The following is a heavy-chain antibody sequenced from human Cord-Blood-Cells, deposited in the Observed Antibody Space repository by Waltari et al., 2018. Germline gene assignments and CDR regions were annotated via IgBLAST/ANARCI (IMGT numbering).Heavy chain of an antibody. D-gene: IGHD2-2*01. CDR3: ARGDQLLLDGWVDP. J-gene: IGHJ5*02. CDR1: GGTFRSYH. V-gene: IGHV1-69*01. CDR2: IGPIFGTA. Sequence: QVQLVQSWAEVMKPGSSVHVSCKASGGTFRSYHLSQVRQAPGQGLEWLGAIGPIFGTANHAQKLKGRVTITADESTRTAYMELSRRRSEDTAVYYCARGDQLLLDGWVDPWGQGTLVSVSS.